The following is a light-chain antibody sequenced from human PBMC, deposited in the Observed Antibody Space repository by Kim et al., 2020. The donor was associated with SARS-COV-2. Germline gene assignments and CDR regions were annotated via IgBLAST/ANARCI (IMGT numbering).Light chain of an antibody. CDR3: MQGIQSLT. J-gene: IGKJ4*01. CDR1: QRLLNSNGYHY. CDR2: LAS. Sequence: EIVMTQSPLSLSVSPGESASISCRSSQRLLNSNGYHYLDWYLQKPGQAPQLLIYLASNRASGVPDRFNGSGSGTDFTLKISGVEPDDVGIYYCMQGIQSLTFGGGTKVDIK. V-gene: IGKV2-28*01.